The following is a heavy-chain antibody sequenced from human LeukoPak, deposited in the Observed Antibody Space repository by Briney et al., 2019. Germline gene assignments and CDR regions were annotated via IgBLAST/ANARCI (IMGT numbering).Heavy chain of an antibody. CDR2: ISSSSSYI. V-gene: IGHV3-21*01. Sequence: PGGSLRLSCAASGFTFSSYSMNWVRQAPGKGLEWVSSISSSSSYIYYADSVKGRFTISRDNAKNSLYLQMNSLRDEDTAVYYCARFAELAGYAFDYWAREPWSPSPQ. CDR1: GFTFSSYS. D-gene: IGHD2-2*03. J-gene: IGHJ4*02. CDR3: ARFAELAGYAFDY.